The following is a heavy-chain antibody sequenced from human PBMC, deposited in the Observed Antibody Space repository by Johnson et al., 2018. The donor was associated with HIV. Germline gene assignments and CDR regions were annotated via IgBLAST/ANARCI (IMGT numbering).Heavy chain of an antibody. Sequence: QVQLVESGGGVVQPGTSLRLSCAASGFTFSSFTMHWVRQAPGKGLAWVAVISDDVSSTFYVDSVKGRFTISRDNSNNTLYLQMSGLSAEDTALYYCARGPLFYYSSGLWAFDILGQGTMVTVSS. CDR1: GFTFSSFT. V-gene: IGHV3-30*04. CDR2: ISDDVSST. J-gene: IGHJ3*02. CDR3: ARGPLFYYSSGLWAFDI. D-gene: IGHD3-10*01.